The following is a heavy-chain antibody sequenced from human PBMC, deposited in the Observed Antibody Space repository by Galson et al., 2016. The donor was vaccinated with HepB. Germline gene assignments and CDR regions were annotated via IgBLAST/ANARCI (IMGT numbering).Heavy chain of an antibody. V-gene: IGHV1-2*02. Sequence: SVKVSCKASGYTFTGYYMHWVRQAPGWGLEWMGWINPNSGGTNYAQKFQGRVTMTRDTSISTTYMELSRLRSDDTAVYYCARVDWLKLGADYWGQGTLVTVSS. CDR2: INPNSGGT. J-gene: IGHJ4*02. CDR1: GYTFTGYY. CDR3: ARVDWLKLGADY. D-gene: IGHD5-24*01.